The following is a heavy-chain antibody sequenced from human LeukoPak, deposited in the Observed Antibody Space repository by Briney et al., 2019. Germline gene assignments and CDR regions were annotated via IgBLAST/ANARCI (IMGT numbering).Heavy chain of an antibody. V-gene: IGHV1-2*02. Sequence: ASVKVSCKASGYTFTGYYMHWVRQAPGQGLEWMGWINPSSGGTNYAQKFQGRVTMTRDTSISTAYMELSRLRSDDTAVYYCARDDGSTGDWFDPWGQGTLVTVSS. CDR3: ARDDGSTGDWFDP. J-gene: IGHJ5*02. CDR1: GYTFTGYY. CDR2: INPSSGGT. D-gene: IGHD2-2*01.